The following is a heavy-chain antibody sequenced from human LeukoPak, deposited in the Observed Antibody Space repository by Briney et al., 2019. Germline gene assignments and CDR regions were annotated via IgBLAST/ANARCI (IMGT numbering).Heavy chain of an antibody. CDR3: ASHAYYDSSGYYYAHFDY. CDR1: GFTFSSYW. J-gene: IGHJ4*02. Sequence: GGSLRLSCAASGFTFSSYWMSWVRQAPGKGLEWVANIKQDGSEKYYVDSVKGRFTISRDNAKNSLYLQMNSLRAEDTAVYYCASHAYYDSSGYYYAHFDYWGQGALVTVSS. D-gene: IGHD3-22*01. CDR2: IKQDGSEK. V-gene: IGHV3-7*01.